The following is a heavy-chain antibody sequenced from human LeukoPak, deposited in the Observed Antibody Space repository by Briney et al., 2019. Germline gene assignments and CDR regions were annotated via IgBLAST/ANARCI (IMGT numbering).Heavy chain of an antibody. CDR2: IYYTGTT. J-gene: IGHJ3*02. V-gene: IGHV4-39*07. D-gene: IGHD2-15*01. CDR1: GGSISSSSYH. Sequence: PSETLSLTCTVSGGSISSSSYHWGWIRQPPGKGLEWIGSIYYTGTTYYNPSLKSRVTISVDTSKNQFSLKVSSVTAADTAVYYCARRRVCSGGSCGAFDIWGQGTMVTVSS. CDR3: ARRRVCSGGSCGAFDI.